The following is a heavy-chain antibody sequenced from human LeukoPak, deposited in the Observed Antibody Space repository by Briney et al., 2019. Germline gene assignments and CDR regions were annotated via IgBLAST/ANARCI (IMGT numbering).Heavy chain of an antibody. CDR2: IYDSGNT. V-gene: IGHV4-59*01. Sequence: SETLSLTCTVSGASISSYFWSWIRQPPGKRLENIGYIYDSGNTNYNPSLESRVTISLDTSKNQFSLKLRSVTAADPAVYFCARGGASSKWLDAWGRGTLVTVSS. J-gene: IGHJ5*02. D-gene: IGHD6-13*01. CDR3: ARGGASSKWLDA. CDR1: GASISSYF.